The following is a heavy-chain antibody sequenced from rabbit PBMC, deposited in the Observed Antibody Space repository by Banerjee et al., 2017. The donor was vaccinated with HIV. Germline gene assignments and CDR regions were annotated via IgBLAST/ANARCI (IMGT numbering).Heavy chain of an antibody. CDR3: ARAYIGWDGYGHGTFNL. CDR2: IYTGSSDIT. Sequence: QEQLKETGGGLVQPGGSLTLSCKTSGFDFNSYYMTWVRQAPGRGLEWIACIYTGSSDITYYASWAKGRFTISKTSSTTVTLQMTSLTDADTATYFCARAYIGWDGYGHGTFNLWGPGTLVTVS. V-gene: IGHV1S45*01. CDR1: GFDFNSYYM. J-gene: IGHJ4*01. D-gene: IGHD6-1*01.